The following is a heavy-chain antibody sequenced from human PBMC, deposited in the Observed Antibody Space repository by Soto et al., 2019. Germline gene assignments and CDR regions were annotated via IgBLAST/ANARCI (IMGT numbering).Heavy chain of an antibody. CDR3: TTGVTSRGMDV. V-gene: IGHV3-15*01. D-gene: IGHD2-21*02. CDR1: GFTFSNAW. J-gene: IGHJ6*02. CDR2: IKSKTDGGTT. Sequence: GGSLRLSCAASGFTFSNAWLTWVRQAPGKGLEWVAHIKSKTDGGTTDYAAPVKGRFTISRDDSKNTLYLQMNSLKTEDTAVYYCTTGVTSRGMDVWGQGTTVTVSS.